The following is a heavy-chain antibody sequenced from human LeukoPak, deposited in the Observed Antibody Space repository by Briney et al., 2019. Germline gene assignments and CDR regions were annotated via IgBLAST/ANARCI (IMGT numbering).Heavy chain of an antibody. D-gene: IGHD3-22*01. CDR1: GLTFSDYA. V-gene: IGHV3-23*01. CDR3: ARGSAYYYDSSDYQGYYFDY. CDR2: ISASGGST. Sequence: PGGSLRLSCAASGLTFSDYAMSWVRQAPGKGLEWVSAISASGGSTYYADSVKGRFTISRDNAKNSLYLQMNSLRAEDTAVYYCARGSAYYYDSSDYQGYYFDYWGQGTLVTVSS. J-gene: IGHJ4*02.